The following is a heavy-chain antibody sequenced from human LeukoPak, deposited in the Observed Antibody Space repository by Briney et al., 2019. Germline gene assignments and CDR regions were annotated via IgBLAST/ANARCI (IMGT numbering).Heavy chain of an antibody. V-gene: IGHV5-51*01. CDR2: IYPGDSDT. J-gene: IGHJ4*02. CDR3: VKDRCDRATCPEV. D-gene: IGHD3-16*02. CDR1: GYSFTSYW. Sequence: GESLKISCKGSGYSFTSYWIGWVRQMPGKGLEWMGIIYPGDSDTRYSPSFQGQVTISADKSISTAYLQWSSLRAEDTALYYCVKDRCDRATCPEVWGQGTLVTVSS.